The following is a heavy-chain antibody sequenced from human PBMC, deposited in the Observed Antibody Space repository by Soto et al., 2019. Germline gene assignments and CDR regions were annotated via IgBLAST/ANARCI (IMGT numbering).Heavy chain of an antibody. D-gene: IGHD2-2*01. V-gene: IGHV3-23*01. CDR1: GFTFSNSG. CDR3: AKATSNFDS. Sequence: LRLSCAASGFTFSNSGMNWVRQAPGKGLEWVSSISNSGGSTFYADSVKGRFTISRDNSKNTLYLQMNGLRADDTAAYYCAKATSNFDSWGQGTLVTVS. CDR2: ISNSGGST. J-gene: IGHJ4*02.